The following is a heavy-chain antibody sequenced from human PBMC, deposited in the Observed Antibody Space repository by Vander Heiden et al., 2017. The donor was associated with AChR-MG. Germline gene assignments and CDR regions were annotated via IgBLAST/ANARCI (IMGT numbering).Heavy chain of an antibody. D-gene: IGHD5-12*01. CDR2: INHSGST. Sequence: QVQLQQWGAGLLKPSETLSLTCAVYGGSFSGYYWSWIRQPPGKGLEWIGEINHSGSTNYNPSLKSRVTISVDTAKNQFSLKLSSVTAADTAVYYCARARRGPPFDYWGHVTLVTVSS. V-gene: IGHV4-34*01. CDR1: GGSFSGYY. CDR3: ARARRGPPFDY. J-gene: IGHJ4*01.